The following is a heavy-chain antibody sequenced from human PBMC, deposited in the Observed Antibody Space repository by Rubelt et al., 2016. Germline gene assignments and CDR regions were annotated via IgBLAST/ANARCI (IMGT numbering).Heavy chain of an antibody. Sequence: EVQLVESGGGLVKPGGSLRVSCAASGFAVSDAWINWVRQASGKALAWVGRHYSTVDGGNTEYAAPVKGRFTISRDDSTKSLNLQMNSLKIEDTAVYYCTRMDVWGQGTTVTVSS. CDR1: GFAVSDAW. J-gene: IGHJ6*02. CDR3: TRMDV. CDR2: HYSTVDGGNT. V-gene: IGHV3-15*01.